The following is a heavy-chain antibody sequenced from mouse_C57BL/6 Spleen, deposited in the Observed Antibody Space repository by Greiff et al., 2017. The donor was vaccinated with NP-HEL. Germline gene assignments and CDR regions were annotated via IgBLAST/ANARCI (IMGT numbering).Heavy chain of an antibody. J-gene: IGHJ4*01. CDR3: ARRWLRRDYAMDY. Sequence: VQLQQSGPELVKPGASVKISCKASGYAFSSSWMNWVKQRPGKGLEWIGRIYPGDGDTNYNGKFKGKATLTADKSSSTAYMQLSSLTSEDSAVYFCARRWLRRDYAMDYWGQGTSVTVSS. V-gene: IGHV1-82*01. CDR1: GYAFSSSW. D-gene: IGHD2-2*01. CDR2: IYPGDGDT.